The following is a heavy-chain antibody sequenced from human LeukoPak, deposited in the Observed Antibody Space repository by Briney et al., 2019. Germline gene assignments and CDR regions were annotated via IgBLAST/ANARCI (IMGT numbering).Heavy chain of an antibody. CDR1: GFTFSDYY. V-gene: IGHV3-11*05. J-gene: IGHJ4*02. D-gene: IGHD6-13*01. Sequence: PGGSLRLSCAASGFTFSDYYMSWIRQAPGKGLEWVSYISSSSYTDYADSVKGRFTISRDNAKNSLYLQMNSLRAEDTAVYYCARVRVKGQQQLVRFDYWGQGTLVTVSS. CDR2: ISSSSYT. CDR3: ARVRVKGQQQLVRFDY.